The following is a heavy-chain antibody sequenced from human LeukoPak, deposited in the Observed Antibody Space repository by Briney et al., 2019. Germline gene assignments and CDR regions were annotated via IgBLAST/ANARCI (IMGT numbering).Heavy chain of an antibody. CDR3: ARSSIFPYYDFWSGYYGY. J-gene: IGHJ4*02. D-gene: IGHD3-3*01. CDR2: IYPGDSDT. V-gene: IGHV5-51*01. Sequence: PGESLKISCKGSGYSFTSYWIGWVRQMPGKGLEWMGIIYPGDSDTRYSPSFQGQVTISADKSISTAYLQWSSLKASDTAMYYCARSSIFPYYDFWSGYYGYWGQGTLVTVSS. CDR1: GYSFTSYW.